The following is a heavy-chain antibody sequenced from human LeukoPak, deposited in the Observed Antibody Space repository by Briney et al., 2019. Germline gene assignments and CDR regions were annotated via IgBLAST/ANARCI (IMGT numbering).Heavy chain of an antibody. V-gene: IGHV3-23*01. Sequence: GGSLRLSCAASGFSFSGYAMSWVRQAPEKGLEWVSVISGSGGSTYYADSVKGRFTISRDNSKNTLYLQMNSLRAEDTAVYYCANESPFLDYWGQGALVTVSS. J-gene: IGHJ4*02. CDR2: ISGSGGST. CDR1: GFSFSGYA. CDR3: ANESPFLDY.